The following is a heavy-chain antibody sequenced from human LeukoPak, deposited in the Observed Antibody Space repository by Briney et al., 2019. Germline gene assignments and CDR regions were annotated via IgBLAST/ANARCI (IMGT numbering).Heavy chain of an antibody. Sequence: ASVKVSCKTSGDTFTTYAIIWVRQAPGQGLEWMGGIIPMFGTPNYAQRLQGRVTITADKSTKTAYMELSSLRSDDTAVYYCARAGIPGYCTNVTCSNWLDPWGQGTLVTVSS. CDR3: ARAGIPGYCTNVTCSNWLDP. CDR1: GDTFTTYA. D-gene: IGHD2-8*01. CDR2: IIPMFGTP. V-gene: IGHV1-69*06. J-gene: IGHJ5*02.